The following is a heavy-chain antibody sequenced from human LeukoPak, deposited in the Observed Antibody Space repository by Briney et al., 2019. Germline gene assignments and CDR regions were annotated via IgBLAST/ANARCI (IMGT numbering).Heavy chain of an antibody. CDR3: AKDTSPLVDALDY. Sequence: SLRLSCAASGFRFDNYAMHWVRQAPGKGLEWVSGISWNSGSKGYADSVKGRFTISRDNAKNSLYLQMNSLRAEDTALYYCAKDTSPLVDALDYWGQGTLVTVSS. J-gene: IGHJ4*02. CDR2: ISWNSGSK. D-gene: IGHD2-8*01. V-gene: IGHV3-9*01. CDR1: GFRFDNYA.